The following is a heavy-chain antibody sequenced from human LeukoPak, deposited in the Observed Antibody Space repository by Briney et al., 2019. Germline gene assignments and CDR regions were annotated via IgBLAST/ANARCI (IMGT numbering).Heavy chain of an antibody. J-gene: IGHJ4*02. CDR1: GYSFTNYW. V-gene: IGHV5-51*01. CDR2: IYPGDSDT. D-gene: IGHD5-24*01. CDR3: ARRVMATTYYFDY. Sequence: TTGESLKISCKGSGYSFTNYWIGRVRQMPEKGLELMGIIYPGDSDTIYSPSFQGQVTISADKSISTAYLQWSTLKASDTAMYYCARRVMATTYYFDYWGQGTLVTVFS.